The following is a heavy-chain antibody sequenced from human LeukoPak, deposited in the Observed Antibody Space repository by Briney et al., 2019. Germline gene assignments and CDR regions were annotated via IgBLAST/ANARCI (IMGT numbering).Heavy chain of an antibody. V-gene: IGHV4-4*07. Sequence: SETLSLTCTVSGGSISSYYWSWIRQPAGKGLEWIGHIYTSGSTNYNPSLKSRVTMSVDTSKNQFSLKLSSVTAADTAVYYCARDLAAAGTTWFDPWGQGTLVTVSS. D-gene: IGHD6-13*01. CDR1: GGSISSYY. J-gene: IGHJ5*02. CDR2: IYTSGST. CDR3: ARDLAAAGTTWFDP.